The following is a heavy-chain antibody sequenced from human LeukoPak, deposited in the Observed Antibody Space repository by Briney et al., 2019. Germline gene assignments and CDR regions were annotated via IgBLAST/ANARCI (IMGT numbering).Heavy chain of an antibody. CDR1: GFTFSSYA. J-gene: IGHJ4*02. V-gene: IGHV3-30-3*01. CDR3: ASGVRGYSYGAFDY. CDR2: ISYDGSNK. Sequence: PGGSLRLSCAASGFTFSSYAMHWVRQAPGKGLEWVAVISYDGSNKYYADSVKGRFTISRDNSKNTLYLQMNSLRAEDTAVYYCASGVRGYSYGAFDYWGQGTLVTVSS. D-gene: IGHD5-18*01.